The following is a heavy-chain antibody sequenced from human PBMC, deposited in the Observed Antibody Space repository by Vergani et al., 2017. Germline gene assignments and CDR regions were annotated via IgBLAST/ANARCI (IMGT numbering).Heavy chain of an antibody. CDR3: ARDPWINGWSGGFDI. CDR2: IYYSGST. V-gene: IGHV4-31*03. J-gene: IGHJ3*02. D-gene: IGHD6-19*01. CDR1: GRSISSGGYY. Sequence: QVQLQESGPGLVKPSQTLSLICTVSGRSISSGGYYWSWIRQHPGKGLEWIGYIYYSGSTYYNPSLKSRVTISVDTSKNQFSLKLSSVTAADTAVYYCARDPWINGWSGGFDIWGQGTMVTVSS.